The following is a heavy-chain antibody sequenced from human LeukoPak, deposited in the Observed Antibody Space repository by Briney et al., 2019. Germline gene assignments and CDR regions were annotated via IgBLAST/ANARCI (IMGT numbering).Heavy chain of an antibody. V-gene: IGHV3-74*01. J-gene: IGHJ4*02. CDR3: ARARRTGYAFGPQAD. D-gene: IGHD1-1*01. Sequence: GGSLRLSCAASGFTFSNYWMHWVRQAPGKGLVWVSRINSDGSRTTYADSVKGRFTISRDNAKNTLYLQMNSLRAEDTAVYYCARARRTGYAFGPQADWGQGTLVTVSS. CDR1: GFTFSNYW. CDR2: INSDGSRT.